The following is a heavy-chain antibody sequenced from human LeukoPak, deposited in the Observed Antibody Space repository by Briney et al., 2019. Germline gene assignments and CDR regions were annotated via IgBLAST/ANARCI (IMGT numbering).Heavy chain of an antibody. Sequence: GGSLRLSCAASGFTLSDYWMSWVRQAPGKGLEWVATIKQDGSEKYYVDSVRGRFTISRDNSKNTLYLQMDSLRIEDTAVYYCARAPYSTHFDYWGQGTLVTVSS. J-gene: IGHJ4*02. CDR3: ARAPYSTHFDY. V-gene: IGHV3-7*01. CDR2: IKQDGSEK. D-gene: IGHD2-2*01. CDR1: GFTLSDYW.